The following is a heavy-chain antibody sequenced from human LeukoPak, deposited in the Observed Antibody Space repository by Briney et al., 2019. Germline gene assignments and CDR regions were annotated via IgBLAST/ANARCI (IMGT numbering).Heavy chain of an antibody. CDR1: GYTFTSYG. CDR2: IGTYNGDT. Sequence: ASVKVSCMASGYTFTSYGVSWVRQAPGQGLEWMGWIGTYNGDTNYAQNLQGRVTMTTDTSTRTAYMELRSLGSDDTAVYYCARDRGYNPDTFDIRGQGTMVTVSS. J-gene: IGHJ3*02. CDR3: ARDRGYNPDTFDI. D-gene: IGHD5-24*01. V-gene: IGHV1-18*01.